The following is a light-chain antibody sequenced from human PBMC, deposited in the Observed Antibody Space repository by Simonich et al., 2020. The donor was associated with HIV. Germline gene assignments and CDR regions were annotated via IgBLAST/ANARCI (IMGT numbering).Light chain of an antibody. CDR3: QSYDSSNQV. CDR1: SGSIASNY. Sequence: NFMLTQPHSVSESPGKTVTISCTRSSGSIASNYVQWYQPRPGSSPTTVIYEDNQRPSGVPARFSGSIDSSSNSASLTISGLKTEDEANYYCQSYDSSNQVFGGGTQLTVL. CDR2: EDN. J-gene: IGLJ7*01. V-gene: IGLV6-57*01.